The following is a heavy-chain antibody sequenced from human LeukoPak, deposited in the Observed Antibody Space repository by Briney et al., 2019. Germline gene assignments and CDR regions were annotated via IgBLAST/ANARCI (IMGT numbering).Heavy chain of an antibody. J-gene: IGHJ4*02. CDR1: GGSISSYY. D-gene: IGHD3-22*01. Sequence: SETLSLTCTVSGGSISSYYWSWIRQPPGKGLEWIGYIYYTGSTNYNPSLKSRVTISVDTSKNQFSLKLSSVTAADTAVYYCAREAYYYDSSGYYGRYFDYWGQGTLVTVSS. CDR3: AREAYYYDSSGYYGRYFDY. V-gene: IGHV4-59*01. CDR2: IYYTGST.